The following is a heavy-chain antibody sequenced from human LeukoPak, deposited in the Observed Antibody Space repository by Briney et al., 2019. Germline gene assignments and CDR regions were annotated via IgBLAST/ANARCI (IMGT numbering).Heavy chain of an antibody. D-gene: IGHD4-23*01. V-gene: IGHV4-34*01. CDR3: ARQTVVTYYFDY. CDR1: GGXFSGYD. CDR2: INHSGST. Sequence: PSETLSLTCAVYGGXFSGYDCSWIRQPPGKGLEWIGEINHSGSTNYNPSLKSRVTISVDTSKNQISLKLSSVTAADTAVYYCARQTVVTYYFDYWGQGTLVTVSS. J-gene: IGHJ4*02.